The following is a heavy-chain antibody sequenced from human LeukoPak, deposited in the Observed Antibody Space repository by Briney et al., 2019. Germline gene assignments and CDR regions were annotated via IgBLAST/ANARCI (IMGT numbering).Heavy chain of an antibody. CDR2: INPNSGGT. CDR3: ARDLRKVGATPLNY. D-gene: IGHD1-26*01. CDR1: GYTFTGYY. Sequence: ASVKVSCKASGYTFTGYYMHWVRQAPGQGLEWKGWINPNSGGTNYAQKFQGRVTMTRDTSISTAYMELSRLRSDDTAVYYCARDLRKVGATPLNYWGQGTLVTVSS. J-gene: IGHJ4*02. V-gene: IGHV1-2*02.